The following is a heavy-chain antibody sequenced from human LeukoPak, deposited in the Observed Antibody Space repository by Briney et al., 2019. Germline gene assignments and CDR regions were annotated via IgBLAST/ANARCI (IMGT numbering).Heavy chain of an antibody. CDR1: GFTFSSYE. CDR2: ISSSGSTI. CDR3: ARDPVLGYFDY. J-gene: IGHJ4*02. Sequence: GGSLRLSRAASGFTFSSYEMNWVRQAPGKGLEWVSYISSSGSTIYYADSVKGRFTISRDNAKNSLYLQMNSLRAEDTAVYYCARDPVLGYFDYWGQGTLVTVSS. V-gene: IGHV3-48*03.